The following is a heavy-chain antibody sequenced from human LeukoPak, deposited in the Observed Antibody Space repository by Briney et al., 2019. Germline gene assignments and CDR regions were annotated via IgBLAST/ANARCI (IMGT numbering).Heavy chain of an antibody. D-gene: IGHD6-19*01. Sequence: PGGSLRLSCAASGFTYSSYAMHWVRQAPGKGLEWVAVISYDGSNKYYADSVKGRFTISRDNSKNTLYLQMNSLRAEDTAVYYCAKDLTIAVAGSGNFDYWGQGTLVTVSS. CDR2: ISYDGSNK. CDR3: AKDLTIAVAGSGNFDY. V-gene: IGHV3-30-3*01. CDR1: GFTYSSYA. J-gene: IGHJ4*02.